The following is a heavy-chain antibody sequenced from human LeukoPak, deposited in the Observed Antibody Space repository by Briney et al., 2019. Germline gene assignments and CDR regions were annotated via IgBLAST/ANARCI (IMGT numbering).Heavy chain of an antibody. CDR2: TNTDGSYS. Sequence: GGSLRLSCAASGFTFKNYVMSWVRLAPGKGLVWVSCTNTDGSYSSYADSVKGRFTISRDNVRNTLYLQMSSLRAEDSAVYYCARDFDGPRASDYWGQGISVTVSS. CDR1: GFTFKNYV. D-gene: IGHD4-17*01. J-gene: IGHJ4*02. V-gene: IGHV3-74*01. CDR3: ARDFDGPRASDY.